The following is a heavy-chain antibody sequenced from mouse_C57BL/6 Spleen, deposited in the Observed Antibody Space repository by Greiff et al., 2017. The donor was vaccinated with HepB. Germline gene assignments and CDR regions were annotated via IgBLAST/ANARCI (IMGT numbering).Heavy chain of an antibody. CDR2: IDPANGNT. CDR1: GFNIKNTY. Sequence: VQLQQSVAELVRPGASVKLSCTASGFNIKNTYMHWVKQRPEQGLEWIGRIDPANGNTKYAPKFQGKATITADTSSNTAYLQLSSLTSEDTAIYYCAKVSPDYDYDGYAMDYWGQGTSVTVSS. J-gene: IGHJ4*01. CDR3: AKVSPDYDYDGYAMDY. V-gene: IGHV14-3*01. D-gene: IGHD2-4*01.